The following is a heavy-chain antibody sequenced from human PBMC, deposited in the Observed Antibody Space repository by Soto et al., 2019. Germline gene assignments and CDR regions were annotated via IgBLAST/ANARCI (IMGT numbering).Heavy chain of an antibody. Sequence: SVKVSCKASGFTFTSSAVQWVRQARGQRLEWIGWIVVGSGNTNYAQKFQERVTITRDMSTSTAYMELSSLRSEDTAVYYCAATVLLWFGELLEGPSDYWGQGTLVTV. V-gene: IGHV1-58*01. CDR1: GFTFTSSA. CDR3: AATVLLWFGELLEGPSDY. J-gene: IGHJ4*02. CDR2: IVVGSGNT. D-gene: IGHD3-10*01.